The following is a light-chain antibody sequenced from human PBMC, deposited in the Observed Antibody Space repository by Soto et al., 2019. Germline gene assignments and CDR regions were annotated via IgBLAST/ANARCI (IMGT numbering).Light chain of an antibody. J-gene: IGKJ1*01. Sequence: DIQMTQSPSSLSASVGDRVTLTCRASQSISKDLNWYQQKPGKAPILLISYASTLQSDVPSRFSGAVYGTDFTLTITNLQPEDFATYFCQQSYSTPWTFGLGTKVDI. V-gene: IGKV1-39*01. CDR2: YAS. CDR1: QSISKD. CDR3: QQSYSTPWT.